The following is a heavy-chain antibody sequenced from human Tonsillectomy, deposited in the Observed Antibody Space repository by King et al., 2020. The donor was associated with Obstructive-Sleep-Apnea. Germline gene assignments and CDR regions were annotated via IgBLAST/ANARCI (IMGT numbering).Heavy chain of an antibody. CDR1: GGSISSYY. D-gene: IGHD2-2*01. CDR2: IYYSGST. Sequence: QLQESGPGLVKPSETLSLTCTVSGGSISSYYWSWIRQPPGKGLEWIGYIYYSGSTNYNPSLKSRVTISVDTSKNQFSLKLSSVTAADTAVYYCARDGIYCSSTSCYPYYFDYWGQGTLVTVSS. V-gene: IGHV4-59*01. J-gene: IGHJ4*02. CDR3: ARDGIYCSSTSCYPYYFDY.